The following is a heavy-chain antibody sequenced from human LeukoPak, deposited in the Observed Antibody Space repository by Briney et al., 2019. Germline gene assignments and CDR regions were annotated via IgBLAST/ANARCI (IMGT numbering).Heavy chain of an antibody. CDR1: GFSFGKYW. J-gene: IGHJ4*02. CDR3: ARDQYDTWSRRGNFDS. Sequence: GGSLRLSCVASGFSFGKYWMRWVRQAPGKGLEWVANIKLDGSEKNYVDYAKGRFTISRDNTKNSLYLQMNSLRAEDTAVFYCARDQYDTWSRRGNFDSWGQGTLVIVSS. CDR2: IKLDGSEK. D-gene: IGHD3/OR15-3a*01. V-gene: IGHV3-7*03.